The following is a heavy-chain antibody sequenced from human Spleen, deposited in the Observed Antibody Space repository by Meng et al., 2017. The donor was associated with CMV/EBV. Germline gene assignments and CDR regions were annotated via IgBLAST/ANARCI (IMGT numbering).Heavy chain of an antibody. D-gene: IGHD2-15*01. J-gene: IGHJ5*02. CDR1: SFSDYY. V-gene: IGHV4-34*01. CDR2: INHSGGT. Sequence: SFSDYYWSWIRQSPGKGLEWIGEINHSGGTNYNPSLKSRVTISVDTSENQFSLRLTSVTAADTAVYYCARELGYCSGGSCSGNWFDPWGQGTLVTVSS. CDR3: ARELGYCSGGSCSGNWFDP.